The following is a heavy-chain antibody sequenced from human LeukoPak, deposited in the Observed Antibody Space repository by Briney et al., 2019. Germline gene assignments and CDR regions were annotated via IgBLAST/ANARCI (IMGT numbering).Heavy chain of an antibody. CDR3: ARSSYGSNYYMDV. D-gene: IGHD5-18*01. CDR1: GGSISSSNYY. Sequence: SETLSLTCTVSGGSISSSNYYWGWIRQPPGKGLECIGSIYYSGRTYYNPSFKSRVTISVNTSKNQFSLKLSSVTAADTAVYYCARSSYGSNYYMDVWGKGTTVTISS. V-gene: IGHV4-39*07. J-gene: IGHJ6*03. CDR2: IYYSGRT.